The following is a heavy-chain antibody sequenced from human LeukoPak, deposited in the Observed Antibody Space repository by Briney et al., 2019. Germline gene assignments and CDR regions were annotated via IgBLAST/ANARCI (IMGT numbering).Heavy chain of an antibody. CDR3: ARRLSDFWSGYYFYFDY. J-gene: IGHJ4*02. D-gene: IGHD3-3*01. CDR1: GGSISSGGYY. V-gene: IGHV4-30-2*01. CDR2: IYHSGST. Sequence: PSETLSLTCTVSGGSISSGGYYWSWIRQPPGKGLEWIGYIYHSGSTYYNPSLKSRVTISVDRSKNQFSLKLSSVTAADTAVYYCARRLSDFWSGYYFYFDYWGQGTLVTVSS.